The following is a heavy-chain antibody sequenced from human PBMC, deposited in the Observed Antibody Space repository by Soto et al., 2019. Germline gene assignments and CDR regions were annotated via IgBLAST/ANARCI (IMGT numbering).Heavy chain of an antibody. V-gene: IGHV3-48*02. J-gene: IGHJ6*02. D-gene: IGHD5-18*01. CDR3: GRVQGHTDIAEHYYSYYGMDV. Sequence: VGSLRLSCAASGFTFSSYSMNWARQAPGKGLEWVSYISSSSSTIYYADSVKGRFTISRDNTKNSLYLQMNSLRDEDTAVYYCGRVQGHTDIAEHYYSYYGMDVWGQGTTVTVSS. CDR1: GFTFSSYS. CDR2: ISSSSSTI.